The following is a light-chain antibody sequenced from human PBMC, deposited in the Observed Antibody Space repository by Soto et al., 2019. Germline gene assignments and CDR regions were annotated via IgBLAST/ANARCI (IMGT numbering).Light chain of an antibody. CDR3: QHYKSYSEA. V-gene: IGKV1-5*03. Sequence: DLQLTQSPSVLSASVGETVTITCRASQALSNYVAWYQQKPGKAPDLLSYKASTLKSGVPSRVSGRGSGTECTRTISSLQPDDFATYDCQHYKSYSEAVGQGTKVDIK. CDR2: KAS. J-gene: IGKJ1*01. CDR1: QALSNY.